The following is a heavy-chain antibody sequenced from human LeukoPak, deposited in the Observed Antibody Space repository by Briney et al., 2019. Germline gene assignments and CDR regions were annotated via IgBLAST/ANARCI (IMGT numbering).Heavy chain of an antibody. CDR2: IYYSGNT. J-gene: IGHJ4*02. D-gene: IGHD4-17*01. Sequence: SETLSLTCTVSGGSISTSSYYWGWIRLPPGKGLEWIGSIYYSGNTYYNPSLKSRVTISVDTSKNQFSLKLSSVTAADTAVYYCARVGYGDQDYWGQGTLVTVSS. CDR1: GGSISTSSYY. V-gene: IGHV4-39*01. CDR3: ARVGYGDQDY.